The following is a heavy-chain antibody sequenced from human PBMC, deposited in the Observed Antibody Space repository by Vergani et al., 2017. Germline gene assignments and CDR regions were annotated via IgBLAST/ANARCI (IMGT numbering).Heavy chain of an antibody. D-gene: IGHD2-2*01. J-gene: IGHJ6*02. CDR2: IISSSSYI. CDR3: TRDLEYCSSTSCPLGSGMDV. CDR1: GFTFSDYY. V-gene: IGHV3-11*06. Sequence: QVQLVESGGGLVKPGGSLRLSCAASGFTFSDYYMSWIRQAPGKGLEWVSSIISSSSYIYYADSVKGRFTISRDNAKNSLYLQMNSLRAEDTAVYYCTRDLEYCSSTSCPLGSGMDVWGQGTTVTVSS.